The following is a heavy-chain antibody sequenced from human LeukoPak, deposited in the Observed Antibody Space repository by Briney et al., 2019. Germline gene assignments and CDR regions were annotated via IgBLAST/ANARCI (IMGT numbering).Heavy chain of an antibody. CDR3: VCRYLDWLSRFDP. J-gene: IGHJ5*02. D-gene: IGHD3-9*01. CDR1: GFSFSTYW. V-gene: IGHV3-7*01. Sequence: GGSLRLSCAASGFSFSTYWMSWVRQAPGKGLEWVANINQDGSEKHYVDPAKGRFTISRDNAKNSLYLQMNSLRAEDTAMYYCVCRYLDWLSRFDPWGQGTLVTVSS. CDR2: INQDGSEK.